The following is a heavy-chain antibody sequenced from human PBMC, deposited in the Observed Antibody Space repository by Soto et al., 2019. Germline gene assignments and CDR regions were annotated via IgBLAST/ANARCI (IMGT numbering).Heavy chain of an antibody. Sequence: ESGGGVVQPGRSLRLSCAASEFTFSNFAMHWVRQAPGKGLEWVAVISYDGDDKKFADSVKGRFTISRDNSKNTLFLQMNSLRPEDTAVYFCAKDSGRGSADYYFDYWGRGTLVTVSS. CDR2: ISYDGDDK. D-gene: IGHD3-10*01. CDR3: AKDSGRGSADYYFDY. V-gene: IGHV3-30*18. CDR1: EFTFSNFA. J-gene: IGHJ4*02.